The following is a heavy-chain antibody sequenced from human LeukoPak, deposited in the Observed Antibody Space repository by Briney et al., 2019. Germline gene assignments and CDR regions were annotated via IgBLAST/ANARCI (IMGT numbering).Heavy chain of an antibody. V-gene: IGHV3-7*04. Sequence: PGGSLRLSCAASGFTFSSYLMSWVRQAPGKGLEWVANIKQDGSEKYYVDSVKGRFTISRDNSKNTLYLQMNSLRAEDTAVYYCAGAGDYGSGSYYQSLDYWGQGTLVTVSS. CDR1: GFTFSSYL. CDR2: IKQDGSEK. D-gene: IGHD3-10*01. CDR3: AGAGDYGSGSYYQSLDY. J-gene: IGHJ4*02.